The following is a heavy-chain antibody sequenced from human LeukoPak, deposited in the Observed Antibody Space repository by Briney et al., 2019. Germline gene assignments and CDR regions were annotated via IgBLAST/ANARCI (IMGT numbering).Heavy chain of an antibody. CDR3: AREGGGSHTYYLDY. J-gene: IGHJ4*02. V-gene: IGHV3-33*01. CDR2: IWYDGSNK. Sequence: GGSLRLSCAASGFTFSSYGMHWVRQAPGKGLEWVAVIWYDGSNKYYADSVKGRFTISRDNSKNTLYLQMNSLRAEDTAVYYCAREGGGSHTYYLDYWGQGTLVTVSS. CDR1: GFTFSSYG.